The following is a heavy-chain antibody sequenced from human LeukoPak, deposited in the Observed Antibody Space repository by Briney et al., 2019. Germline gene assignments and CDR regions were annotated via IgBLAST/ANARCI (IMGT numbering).Heavy chain of an antibody. D-gene: IGHD6-6*01. CDR3: AREVKAARSEYFQH. CDR2: IKQGGSEK. CDR1: GFTFSSYW. J-gene: IGHJ1*01. Sequence: GGSLRLSCAASGFTFSSYWMSWVRQAPGKGLEWVANIKQGGSEKYYVDSVKGRFTISRDNAKNSLYLQMNSLRAEDTAVYYCAREVKAARSEYFQHWGQGTLVTVSS. V-gene: IGHV3-7*01.